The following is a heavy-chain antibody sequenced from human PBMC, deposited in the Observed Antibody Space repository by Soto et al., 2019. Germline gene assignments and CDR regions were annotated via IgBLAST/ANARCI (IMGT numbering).Heavy chain of an antibody. CDR2: IYSGGST. D-gene: IGHD6-13*01. CDR3: AREMGYSSSWTGSYWYFDL. Sequence: EVQLVETGGGLIQPGGSLRLSCAASGFTVSSNYMSWVRQDPGKGLEWVSVIYSGGSTYYADSVKGRFTISRDNSKNTLYLQTNSLRAEDTAVYYCAREMGYSSSWTGSYWYFDLRGRGTLVTASS. J-gene: IGHJ2*01. CDR1: GFTVSSNY. V-gene: IGHV3-53*02.